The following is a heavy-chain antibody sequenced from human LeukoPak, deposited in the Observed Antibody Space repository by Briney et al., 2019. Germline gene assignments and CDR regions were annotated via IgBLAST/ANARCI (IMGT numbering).Heavy chain of an antibody. V-gene: IGHV1-2*06. Sequence: ASVKVSCKASGYTFTGYYMHWVRQAPGQGLEWMGRINPNSGGTNYAQNFQDRVTMTRDTSISTAFTELRRLRSDDTAVYYCARGHNYGYEYWGQGTLVTVSS. CDR1: GYTFTGYY. D-gene: IGHD5-18*01. CDR3: ARGHNYGYEY. CDR2: INPNSGGT. J-gene: IGHJ4*02.